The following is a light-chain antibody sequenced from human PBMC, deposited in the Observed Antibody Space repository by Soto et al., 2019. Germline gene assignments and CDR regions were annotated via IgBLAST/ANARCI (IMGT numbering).Light chain of an antibody. CDR3: QLYNSYST. V-gene: IGKV1-5*03. CDR1: QSISSW. Sequence: DIQMTQSPSTLSASVGDRVTITCRASQSISSWLAWYQQKPGKAPKLLIYKASSLESGVPSRFSRSGSGPEFTLTISSLQPDEFSTYYCQLYNSYSTFCHGTKVEIK. CDR2: KAS. J-gene: IGKJ1*01.